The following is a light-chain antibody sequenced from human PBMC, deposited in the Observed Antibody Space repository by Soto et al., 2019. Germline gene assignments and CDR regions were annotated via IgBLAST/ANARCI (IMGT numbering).Light chain of an antibody. Sequence: DIQMTQSPSALSAAVGDRVTITCRASQDISNRLGWFQQRPGKAPKRLIYAASSLQSGVPSRFSGSGSGTDFTLTITSLQPEDFATYYCEQSYNTPTFGQGTKVDIK. J-gene: IGKJ1*01. CDR2: AAS. V-gene: IGKV1-17*03. CDR1: QDISNR. CDR3: EQSYNTPT.